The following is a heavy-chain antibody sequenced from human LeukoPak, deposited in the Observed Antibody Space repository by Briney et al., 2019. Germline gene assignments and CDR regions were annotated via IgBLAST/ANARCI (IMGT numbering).Heavy chain of an antibody. CDR2: ISGSGSDGST. D-gene: IGHD3-22*01. CDR1: GFTFSDYY. Sequence: GGSLRLSCAASGFTFSDYYMSWIRQAPGKGLEWVSGISGSGSDGSTYYADSVKGRFTIPRDNSKNTLYLQMNSLRAEDTAVYYCAKYSHDSSGSYDYWGQGTLVTVSS. V-gene: IGHV3-23*01. CDR3: AKYSHDSSGSYDY. J-gene: IGHJ4*02.